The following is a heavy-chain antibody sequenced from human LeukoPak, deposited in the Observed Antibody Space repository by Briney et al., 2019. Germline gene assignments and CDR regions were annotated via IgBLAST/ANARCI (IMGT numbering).Heavy chain of an antibody. J-gene: IGHJ4*02. CDR3: ARSKEVGATLGSFDY. CDR2: IYPVDSDT. V-gene: IGHV5-51*01. Sequence: GESLKISCKGSGYIFTTYWIGWVRQMPGKGLEWMGIIYPVDSDTRYSPSFQGQVTISADKSISTAYLQWSSLKASGTAMYYCARSKEVGATLGSFDYWGQGTLVTVSS. CDR1: GYIFTTYW. D-gene: IGHD1-26*01.